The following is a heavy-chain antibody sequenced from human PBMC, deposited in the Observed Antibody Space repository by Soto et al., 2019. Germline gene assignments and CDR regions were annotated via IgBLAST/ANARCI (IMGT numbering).Heavy chain of an antibody. CDR3: AGQRAVAGYYFDY. CDR2: IIPIFGTA. J-gene: IGHJ4*02. V-gene: IGHV1-69*01. CDR1: GGTFSSYA. Sequence: QVQLVQSGAEVKKPGSSVKVSCKASGGTFSSYAISWVRQAPGQGLEWMGGIIPIFGTANYAQKFQGRVTSTAAESTSTGYTGLRSVRSEDTAVYYCAGQRAVAGYYFDYWGQGTLVIVSS. D-gene: IGHD6-19*01.